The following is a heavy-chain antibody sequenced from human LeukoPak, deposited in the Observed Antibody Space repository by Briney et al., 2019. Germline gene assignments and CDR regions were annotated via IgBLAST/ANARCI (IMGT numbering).Heavy chain of an antibody. CDR3: AKDSGDHWFDP. CDR2: ISGSGDST. V-gene: IGHV3-23*01. D-gene: IGHD2-21*01. J-gene: IGHJ5*02. CDR1: GFAFRNYA. Sequence: GGSLRLSCAASGFAFRNYAMHWVRQAPGKGLEWVSAISGSGDSTYYADSVKGRFIICRDNSKNTLYLQMNSLRAEDTAVYYCAKDSGDHWFDPWGQGTLITVSP.